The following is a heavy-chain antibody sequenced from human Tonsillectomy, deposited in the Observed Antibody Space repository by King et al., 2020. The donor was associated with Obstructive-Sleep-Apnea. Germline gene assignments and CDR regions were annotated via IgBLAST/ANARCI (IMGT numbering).Heavy chain of an antibody. CDR1: GFSLSTSGMC. D-gene: IGHD6-19*01. CDR2: IDWDDDT. CDR3: ARAYSSRWSRPGYFDY. J-gene: IGHJ4*02. Sequence: QVTLKESGPALVKPTQTLTLTCTFSGFSLSTSGMCVSWIRQPPGKALEWLARIDWDDDTYYSTSLKTRLTISKDTSKNQVVLTMTNMEPVNTATYYCARAYSSRWSRPGYFDYWGQGTLVTVSS. V-gene: IGHV2-70*15.